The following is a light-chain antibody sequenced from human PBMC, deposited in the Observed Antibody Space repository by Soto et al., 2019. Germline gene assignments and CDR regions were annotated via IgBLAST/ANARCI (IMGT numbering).Light chain of an antibody. J-gene: IGKJ3*01. Sequence: EIVLRQSPGTLSLSPGERATLSCRASQSISSSYLAWYQQKPGQAPRLLMYDASSRATGIPDRFSGSGSGTDFTLTISRLEAEDFAVYYCQQYGSSPLTFGPGTKVDIK. CDR1: QSISSSY. CDR2: DAS. CDR3: QQYGSSPLT. V-gene: IGKV3-20*01.